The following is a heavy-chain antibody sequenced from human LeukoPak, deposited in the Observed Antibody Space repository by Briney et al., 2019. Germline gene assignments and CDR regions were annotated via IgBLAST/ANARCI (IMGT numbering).Heavy chain of an antibody. V-gene: IGHV1-69*13. CDR2: IIPIFGTA. Sequence: EASVKVSCKASGGTFSSYAISWVRQAPGQGLEWMGGIIPIFGTANYAQKFQGRVTITADESTSTAYMELSSLRSEDTAVYYCARPAAAGLYYFDYWGQGTLVTVSS. CDR1: GGTFSSYA. J-gene: IGHJ4*02. D-gene: IGHD6-13*01. CDR3: ARPAAAGLYYFDY.